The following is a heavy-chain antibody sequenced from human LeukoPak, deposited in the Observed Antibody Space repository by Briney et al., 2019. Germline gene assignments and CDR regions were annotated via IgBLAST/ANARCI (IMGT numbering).Heavy chain of an antibody. CDR3: TADLCPPRYYDTSGYRLDY. CDR1: RFTLSNAL. J-gene: IGHJ4*02. Sequence: GGALRLSCAASRFTLSNALMTWVRQAPGKGLEWVARIKSKTEGGTTDYAAPVKGRLTILRDDSKNTLYLQMNSLKTDDTAVYYCTADLCPPRYYDTSGYRLDYWRQGTLVTVSS. V-gene: IGHV3-15*01. CDR2: IKSKTEGGTT. D-gene: IGHD3-22*01.